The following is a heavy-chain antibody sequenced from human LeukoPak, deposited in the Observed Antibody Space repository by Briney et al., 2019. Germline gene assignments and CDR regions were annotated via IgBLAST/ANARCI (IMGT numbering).Heavy chain of an antibody. V-gene: IGHV4-39*01. D-gene: IGHD3-10*01. CDR1: GGSISSGSYY. J-gene: IGHJ4*02. CDR3: ARLSYGSGSYYNFYLDY. Sequence: SETLSLTCTVSGGSISSGSYYWGWIRQPPGKGLEWIGSIYYSGNTYYNASLKSRVTISVDASKNQFSLNLSSVTAADTAVYYCARLSYGSGSYYNFYLDYWGQGTLVSVSA. CDR2: IYYSGNT.